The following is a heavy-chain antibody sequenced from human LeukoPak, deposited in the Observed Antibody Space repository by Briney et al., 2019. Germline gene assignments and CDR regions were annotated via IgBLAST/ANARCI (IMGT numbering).Heavy chain of an antibody. Sequence: SETLSLTCTVSGGSISSYYWSWIRQPAGKGLEWIGRIYSSGSTNYNPSLKSRVTMSVDTSKNHFSLKLSSVTAADTAVYYCASRTGSYYPFDSWGQGTLVTVSS. CDR2: IYSSGST. J-gene: IGHJ4*02. D-gene: IGHD1-26*01. CDR1: GGSISSYY. V-gene: IGHV4-4*07. CDR3: ASRTGSYYPFDS.